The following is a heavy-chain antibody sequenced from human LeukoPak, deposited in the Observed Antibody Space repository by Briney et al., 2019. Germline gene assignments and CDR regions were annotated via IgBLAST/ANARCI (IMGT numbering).Heavy chain of an antibody. CDR3: ARDQYYDYVWGSYRYSHGHGMDV. V-gene: IGHV3-30-3*01. D-gene: IGHD3-16*02. J-gene: IGHJ6*02. Sequence: GRSLRLSCAASGFTFSSYAMHWVRQAPGKGLEWVAVISYDGSNKYYADSVKGRFTISRDNSKNTLYPQMNSLRAEDTAVYYCARDQYYDYVWGSYRYSHGHGMDVWGQGTTVTVSS. CDR2: ISYDGSNK. CDR1: GFTFSSYA.